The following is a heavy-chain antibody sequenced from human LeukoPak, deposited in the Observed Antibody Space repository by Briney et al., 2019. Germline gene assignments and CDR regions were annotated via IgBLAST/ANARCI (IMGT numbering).Heavy chain of an antibody. CDR1: GYTFTSYG. CDR3: ARDLPKPGSSSSLAFDI. CDR2: ISAYNGNT. V-gene: IGHV1-18*01. J-gene: IGHJ3*02. D-gene: IGHD6-6*01. Sequence: EASVTVSFKASGYTFTSYGISWVRQAPGQGLEWMGWISAYNGNTNYAQKLQGRVTMTTDTSTSTAYMELRSLRSDDTAVYYCARDLPKPGSSSSLAFDIWGQGTMVTVSS.